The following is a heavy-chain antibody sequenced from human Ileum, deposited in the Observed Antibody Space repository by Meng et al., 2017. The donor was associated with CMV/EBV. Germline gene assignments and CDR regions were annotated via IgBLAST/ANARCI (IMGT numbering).Heavy chain of an antibody. CDR3: ARDEISGWSPLGY. CDR1: GGSISSSSYY. Sequence: VSGGSISSSSYYWGWIRQPPGKGLEWIGGIYYSGSTYYNPSLKSPVTISVDTSKNQFSLKPSSVTAADTAVYYCARDEISGWSPLGYWGQGTLVTVSS. CDR2: IYYSGST. J-gene: IGHJ4*02. D-gene: IGHD6-19*01. V-gene: IGHV4-39*07.